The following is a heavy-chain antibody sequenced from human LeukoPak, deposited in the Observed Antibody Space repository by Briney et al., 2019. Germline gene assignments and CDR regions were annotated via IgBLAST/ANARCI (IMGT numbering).Heavy chain of an antibody. CDR1: GDSFRSYY. CDR3: ARTYGSSGLGYFDL. CDR2: IYYSGST. J-gene: IGHJ2*01. V-gene: IGHV4-59*01. Sequence: PSETLSLTCTVSGDSFRSYYWSWIRQPPGKGLEWIGYIYYSGSTNYSPSLKSRLTISVDTSKNQFSLKLSSVTAADTAVYYCARTYGSSGLGYFDLWGRGTLVTVSS. D-gene: IGHD6-13*01.